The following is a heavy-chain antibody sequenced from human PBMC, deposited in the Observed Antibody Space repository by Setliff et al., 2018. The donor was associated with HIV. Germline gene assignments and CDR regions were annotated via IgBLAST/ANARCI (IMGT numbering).Heavy chain of an antibody. CDR2: SNSDGSST. V-gene: IGHV3-74*01. Sequence: GGSLRLSCAASGFTFNTYWMHWVRQAPGKGLVWVSHSNSDGSSTTYADSVKGRFTIYRDNAKNTLYLQMNSLRAEDTAVYFCARELPGPPGALDIWGHGTMVTV. CDR3: ARELPGPPGALDI. J-gene: IGHJ3*02. D-gene: IGHD7-27*01. CDR1: GFTFNTYW.